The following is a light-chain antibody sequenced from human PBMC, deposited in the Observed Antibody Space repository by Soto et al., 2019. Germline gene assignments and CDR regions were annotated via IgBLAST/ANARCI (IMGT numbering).Light chain of an antibody. CDR1: QSVSSSY. CDR3: QQYGGSPGCT. J-gene: IGKJ2*02. Sequence: EIVLTQSPGTLSLSPGERATLSCRASQSVSSSYLAWYQQNPGQAPRLLIYGASSRATGIPDRFSGSGSGTDLPLTISGLEPEDFAVYYCQQYGGSPGCTFGQGTKLEIK. V-gene: IGKV3-20*01. CDR2: GAS.